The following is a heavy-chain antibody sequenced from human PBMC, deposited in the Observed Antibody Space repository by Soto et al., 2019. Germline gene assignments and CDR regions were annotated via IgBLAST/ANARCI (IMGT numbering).Heavy chain of an antibody. D-gene: IGHD3-22*01. CDR3: ARYYDSSGYPDAFDI. V-gene: IGHV1-69*06. CDR1: VVTFSSYA. Sequence: SVKVSCEASVVTFSSYAIRCVRQATGQGLEWMGGIIPIFGTANYAQKFQGRVTITADKSTSTAYMELSSLRSEDTAVYYCARYYDSSGYPDAFDIWGQGTMVTVSS. J-gene: IGHJ3*02. CDR2: IIPIFGTA.